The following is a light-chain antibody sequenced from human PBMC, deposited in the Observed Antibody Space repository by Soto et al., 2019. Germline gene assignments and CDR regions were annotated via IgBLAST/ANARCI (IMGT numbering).Light chain of an antibody. V-gene: IGKV4-1*01. J-gene: IGKJ4*01. CDR1: QSVLYNSNSKTY. CDR3: QQYYSPPLT. CDR2: WAS. Sequence: DIVMTQSPDSLAVSLVERATINCKSSQSVLYNSNSKTYLAWYQQKVGQPPKMLIYWASTRESGVPDRFSGSGYGTDFTLTISSLQAEDVAVYYCQQYYSPPLTFGGGTKVDIK.